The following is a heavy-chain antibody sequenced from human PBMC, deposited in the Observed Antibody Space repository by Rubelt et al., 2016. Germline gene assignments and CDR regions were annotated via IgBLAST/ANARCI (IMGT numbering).Heavy chain of an antibody. CDR1: GFSFSTYA. CDR2: ISGRGGAT. CDR3: AKGTDSRPRYGVDV. D-gene: IGHD2-15*01. V-gene: IGHV3-23*04. J-gene: IGHJ6*02. Sequence: EVQLVESGGGLVQPGRSLRLSCAASGFSFSTYAMSWFRQSPGKGLEWVSGISGRGGATVDAASVKGRFRVSLTNSENPLYLQMNSLRAHDTAGYYCAKGTDSRPRYGVDVWGQGTTVTVFS.